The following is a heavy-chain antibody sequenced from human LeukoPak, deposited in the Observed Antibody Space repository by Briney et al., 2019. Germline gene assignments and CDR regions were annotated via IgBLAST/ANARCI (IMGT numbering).Heavy chain of an antibody. D-gene: IGHD4-17*01. J-gene: IGHJ6*02. V-gene: IGHV1-2*06. CDR3: AIDYGDYVRYVMDV. Sequence: ASVKVSCKASGYTFTEYYMHWVRQAPGQGLEWMGRINPNSGGTNYAQKFQGRVTMTRDTSITTAYMELSRLRSDDTAVYYCAIDYGDYVRYVMDVWGQGTTVTVSS. CDR2: INPNSGGT. CDR1: GYTFTEYY.